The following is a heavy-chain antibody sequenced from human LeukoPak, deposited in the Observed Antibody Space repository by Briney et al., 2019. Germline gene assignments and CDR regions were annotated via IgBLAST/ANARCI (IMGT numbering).Heavy chain of an antibody. CDR3: ARGNYVYVGGGIDY. V-gene: IGHV4-39*01. CDR1: GGSISSSNYY. Sequence: SETLSLTCTVSGGSISSSNYYWGWIRQPPGKGLEWIGSIYYSGSTYYNTSLKSRVTISLDTSKNQFSLKLNSVTAADTAVYYCARGNYVYVGGGIDYWGQGTLVTVSS. J-gene: IGHJ4*02. D-gene: IGHD3-16*01. CDR2: IYYSGST.